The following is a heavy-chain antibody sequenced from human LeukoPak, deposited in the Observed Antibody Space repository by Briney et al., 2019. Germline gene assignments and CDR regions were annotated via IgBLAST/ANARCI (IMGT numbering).Heavy chain of an antibody. CDR3: ARRVGYCSSTRVDACEVSASYAFDI. CDR2: IYYSGST. J-gene: IGHJ3*02. D-gene: IGHD2-2*01. CDR1: GGSISSYY. V-gene: IGHV4-59*01. Sequence: SETLSLTCTVSGGSISSYYWSWIRQPPGKGLEWIGYIYYSGSTNYNPSLKSRVTISVDTSKNQFSLKLSSVTAADTAVYYCARRVGYCSSTRVDACEVSASYAFDIWGQGTMVTVSS.